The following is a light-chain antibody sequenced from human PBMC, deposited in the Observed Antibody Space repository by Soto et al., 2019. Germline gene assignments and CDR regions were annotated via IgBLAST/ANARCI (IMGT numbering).Light chain of an antibody. CDR3: QQSYSVPWT. V-gene: IGKV1-39*01. Sequence: DIQMTQSPSSLSASVGDRVTITCRASQSISHYLNWYQHESGKAPKVLIYHTSSLQSGVPSRFSCSGSGTDFTLTISSLQPEDFATYYCQQSYSVPWTFGQGPKVDIQ. J-gene: IGKJ1*01. CDR2: HTS. CDR1: QSISHY.